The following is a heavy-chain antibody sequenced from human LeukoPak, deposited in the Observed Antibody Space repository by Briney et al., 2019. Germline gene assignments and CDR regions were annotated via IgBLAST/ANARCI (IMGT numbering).Heavy chain of an antibody. Sequence: SQTLSLTCAISGDSVSSNSAAWNWIRQSPSRGLEWLGRTYYRSKWYNDYAVSVKSRITINPDTSKNQFSLQLNSVTPEDTAVYYCARGVLLWFGESAGYYYYGMDVWGQGTLVTVSS. D-gene: IGHD3-10*01. CDR1: GDSVSSNSAA. CDR2: TYYRSKWYN. J-gene: IGHJ6*02. CDR3: ARGVLLWFGESAGYYYYGMDV. V-gene: IGHV6-1*01.